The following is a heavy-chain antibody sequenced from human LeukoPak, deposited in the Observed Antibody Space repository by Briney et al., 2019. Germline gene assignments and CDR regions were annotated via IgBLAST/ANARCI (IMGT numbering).Heavy chain of an antibody. D-gene: IGHD2-15*01. V-gene: IGHV3-20*04. Sequence: GGSLRLSCAASGLTFDDYGMSWVRQAPGKGLEWVSGINWSGRSTGYAESVKGRFTISRDNAKNSLYLQMNSLRAEDTALYYCARDTYCSGGSCLRDYWGQGTLVTVSS. CDR3: ARDTYCSGGSCLRDY. J-gene: IGHJ4*02. CDR1: GLTFDDYG. CDR2: INWSGRST.